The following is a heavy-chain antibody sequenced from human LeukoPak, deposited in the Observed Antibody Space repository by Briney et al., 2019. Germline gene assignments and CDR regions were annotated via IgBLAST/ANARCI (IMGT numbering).Heavy chain of an antibody. J-gene: IGHJ5*02. D-gene: IGHD6-19*01. CDR2: INPNSGGT. Sequence: ASVKVSCKASGYSFTGYYMHWVRQAPGQGLQWLGWINPNSGGTNYAQNFQGRVTVTRDTSTATAYMELRWLTSDDTAVYYCARAGTGIAVAGTFWFDPWGQGTLVTVSS. CDR1: GYSFTGYY. V-gene: IGHV1-2*02. CDR3: ARAGTGIAVAGTFWFDP.